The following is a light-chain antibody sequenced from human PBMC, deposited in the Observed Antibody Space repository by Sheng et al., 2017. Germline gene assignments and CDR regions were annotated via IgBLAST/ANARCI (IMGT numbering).Light chain of an antibody. CDR2: WAS. J-gene: IGKJ1*01. CDR1: QSVLYNSNNKNY. Sequence: DIVMTQSPDSLAVSLGERATINCKSSQSVLYNSNNKNYLAWYQQKPGQPPKLLIYWASTRASGVPDRFSGSGSGTDFTLTISSLQAEDVAVYYCQQFYITPCTFGQGTTVEIK. CDR3: QQFYITPCT. V-gene: IGKV4-1*01.